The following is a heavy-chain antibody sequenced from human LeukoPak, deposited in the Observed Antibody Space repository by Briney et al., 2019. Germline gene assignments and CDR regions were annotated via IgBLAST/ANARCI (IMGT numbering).Heavy chain of an antibody. CDR2: MSRNSAKT. J-gene: IGHJ4*02. V-gene: IGHV3-23*01. Sequence: PGGSLRLACAASGFTLSDYAMSWVRQAPGGGLEWVSSMSRNSAKTYYADSVKGRFTISRDETNNTLFLQMNSLRAEDTAVYYCARDESPFIVVVPAAHRTGQDYWGQGTLVTVSS. CDR1: GFTLSDYA. CDR3: ARDESPFIVVVPAAHRTGQDY. D-gene: IGHD2-2*01.